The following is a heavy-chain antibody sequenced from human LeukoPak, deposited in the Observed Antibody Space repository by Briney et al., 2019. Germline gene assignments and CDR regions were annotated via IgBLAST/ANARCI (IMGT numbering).Heavy chain of an antibody. CDR1: GFSFSSAW. Sequence: GGSLRLSCAGSGFSFSSAWMSRVRQAPGKRLEWVANMKQDGSEEYYVGSVKGRFTISRDNAKNSVYLQMNSLRAEDSAVYYCARGDKVGSTTGVFDPWGQGTLVTVSS. CDR2: MKQDGSEE. CDR3: ARGDKVGSTTGVFDP. J-gene: IGHJ5*02. D-gene: IGHD1-26*01. V-gene: IGHV3-7*03.